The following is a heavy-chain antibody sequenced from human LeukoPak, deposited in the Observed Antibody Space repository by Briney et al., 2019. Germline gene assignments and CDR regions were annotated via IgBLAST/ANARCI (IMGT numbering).Heavy chain of an antibody. J-gene: IGHJ6*03. V-gene: IGHV1-8*01. D-gene: IGHD4-17*01. CDR3: ARTGDYGDPGDYYYYYMDV. Sequence: GASVKVSCKASGYTFTSYDINWVRQATGQGLEWMGWMNPNSGNTGYAQKFQGRVTMTRNTSISTAYMELSSLRSEDTAVYYCARTGDYGDPGDYYYYYMDVWGKGTTVTISS. CDR2: MNPNSGNT. CDR1: GYTFTSYD.